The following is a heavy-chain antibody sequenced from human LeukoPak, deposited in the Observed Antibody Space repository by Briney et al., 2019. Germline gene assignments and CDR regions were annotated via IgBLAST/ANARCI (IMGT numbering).Heavy chain of an antibody. V-gene: IGHV6-1*01. CDR2: TYYRSKWYT. CDR1: GDSVSSNSAA. Sequence: SQTLSLTCAISGDSVSSNSAAWSWIRQSPSRGFEWLGRTYYRSKWYTNYAVSLKSRMTINADTSRNHFSLQLNSVTPEDTAMYYCTRVERGEFDYWGQGILVTVSS. D-gene: IGHD2-21*01. CDR3: TRVERGEFDY. J-gene: IGHJ4*02.